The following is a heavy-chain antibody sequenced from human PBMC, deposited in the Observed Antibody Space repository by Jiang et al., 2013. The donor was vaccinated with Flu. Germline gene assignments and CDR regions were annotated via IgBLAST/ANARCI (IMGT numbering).Heavy chain of an antibody. CDR3: ARGSGGMDV. Sequence: LEWVANIKQDGSEKYYVDSVKGRFTISRDNAKNSLYLQMNSLRAEDTAVYYCARGSGGMDVWGQGTTVTVSS. CDR2: IKQDGSEK. V-gene: IGHV3-7*04. J-gene: IGHJ6*02.